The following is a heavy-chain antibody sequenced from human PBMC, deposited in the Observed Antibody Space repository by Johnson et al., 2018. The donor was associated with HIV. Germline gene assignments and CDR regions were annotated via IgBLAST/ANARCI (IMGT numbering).Heavy chain of an antibody. J-gene: IGHJ3*02. V-gene: IGHV3-30*03. D-gene: IGHD3-3*01. Sequence: QVQLVESGGGLVKTGESLRLSCAASGFTFSNAWMSWVRQGPGKGLEWVAVISYDGSNKYYADSVKGRFTISRDNAKNSLYLQMNSLRAEDTALYYCARGRGITIFGVVIADAFDIWGQGTMVTVSS. CDR1: GFTFSNAW. CDR3: ARGRGITIFGVVIADAFDI. CDR2: ISYDGSNK.